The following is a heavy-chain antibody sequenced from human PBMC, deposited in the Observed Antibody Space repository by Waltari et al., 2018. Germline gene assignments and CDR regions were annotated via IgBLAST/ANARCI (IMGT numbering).Heavy chain of an antibody. CDR1: GFTFSSYA. J-gene: IGHJ4*02. CDR2: ISGSGGST. V-gene: IGHV3-23*01. CDR3: AKNNYYYDSSGYCNY. Sequence: EVQLLESGGGLVQPGGSLRLSCAASGFTFSSYAMSWVRQAPGKGLEWVSAISGSGGSTYYADSVKGRFTISRDNSKNTLYLQMNSLRAEDMAVYYCAKNNYYYDSSGYCNYWGQGTLVTVSS. D-gene: IGHD3-22*01.